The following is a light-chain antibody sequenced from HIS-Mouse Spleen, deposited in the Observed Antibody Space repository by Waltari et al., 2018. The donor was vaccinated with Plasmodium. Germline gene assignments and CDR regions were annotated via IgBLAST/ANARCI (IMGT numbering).Light chain of an antibody. CDR3: QQYNNWPRGT. CDR1: QSISSR. V-gene: IGKV1-5*03. J-gene: IGKJ1*01. Sequence: DIQMTQSPSTLSASVGDRVTITCRASQSISSRLAWYQQKPGKAPKLLIYKASSLESGVPSRFSGSGSGTEFTLTISSMQSEDFAVYYCQQYNNWPRGTFGQGTKVEIK. CDR2: KAS.